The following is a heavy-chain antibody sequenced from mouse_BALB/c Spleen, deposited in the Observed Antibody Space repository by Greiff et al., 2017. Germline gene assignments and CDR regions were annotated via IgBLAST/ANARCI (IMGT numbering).Heavy chain of an antibody. CDR1: GFNIKDYY. CDR2: IDPENGNT. Sequence: EVQLQQSGAELVRPGALVKLSCKASGFNIKDYYMHWVKQRPEQGLEWIGWIDPENGNTIYDPKFQGKASITADTSSNTAYLQLSSLTSEDTAVYYCARYRYDGAWFAYWGQGTLVTVSA. J-gene: IGHJ3*01. CDR3: ARYRYDGAWFAY. V-gene: IGHV14-1*02. D-gene: IGHD2-14*01.